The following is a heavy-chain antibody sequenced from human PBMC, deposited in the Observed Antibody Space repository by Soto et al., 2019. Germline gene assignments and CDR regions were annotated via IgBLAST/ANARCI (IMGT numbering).Heavy chain of an antibody. J-gene: IGHJ6*02. CDR2: IYYRSKWFH. D-gene: IGHD2-15*01. V-gene: IGHV6-1*01. CDR1: GDSVSSNGAC. CDR3: ARVHCSAGTCLDGLDF. Sequence: SQTLSLTCVISGDSVSSNGACWNWIRQSPSRGLQWLGRIYYRSKWFHDYAASVESRMAINPDTSRNQFSLQLNYVTPEDTAVYYCARVHCSAGTCLDGLDFWGQGTTVTVAS.